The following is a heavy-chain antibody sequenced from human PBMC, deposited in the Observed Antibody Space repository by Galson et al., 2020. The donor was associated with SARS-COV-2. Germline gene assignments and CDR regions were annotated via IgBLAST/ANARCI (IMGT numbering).Heavy chain of an antibody. CDR2: IYYSGST. V-gene: IGHV4-39*01. D-gene: IGHD3-9*01. J-gene: IGHJ6*02. Sequence: SETLSLTCTVSGGSISSSSYYWGWIRQPPGKGLEWIGSIYYSGSTYYNPSLKSRVTISVDTSKNQFSLKLSSVTAADTAVYYCASISYDILTGYYNGFGETTDLDYYYGMDVWSQGTTVTVSS. CDR3: ASISYDILTGYYNGFGETTDLDYYYGMDV. CDR1: GGSISSSSYY.